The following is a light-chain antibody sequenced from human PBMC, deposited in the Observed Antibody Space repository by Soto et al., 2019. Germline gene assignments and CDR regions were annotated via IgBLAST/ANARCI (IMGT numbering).Light chain of an antibody. Sequence: DIQMTQSPSTLSASVGDRVTITGRASESMSNCLAWYQQKPGKAPKLLISGASSLQSGVPSRFSGSASGTEFTLTISSLQPDDIATYYCQQCHRYLTFGQGTKVEMK. CDR2: GAS. CDR3: QQCHRYLT. CDR1: ESMSNC. J-gene: IGKJ1*01. V-gene: IGKV1-5*01.